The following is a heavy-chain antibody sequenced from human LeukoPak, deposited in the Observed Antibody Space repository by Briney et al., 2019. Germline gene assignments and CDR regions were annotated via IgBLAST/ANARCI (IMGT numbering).Heavy chain of an antibody. V-gene: IGHV3-48*03. CDR1: GFTFSSYE. J-gene: IGHJ4*02. CDR3: ARGYFDWLSYLNPFDY. Sequence: GGSLRLSCAASGFTFSSYEMNWVRQAPGKGLEWVSYISSSGSTIYYADSVKGRFTISRDNAKNSLYLQMNSLRAEDTAVYYCARGYFDWLSYLNPFDYWGQGTLVTVSS. CDR2: ISSSGSTI. D-gene: IGHD3-9*01.